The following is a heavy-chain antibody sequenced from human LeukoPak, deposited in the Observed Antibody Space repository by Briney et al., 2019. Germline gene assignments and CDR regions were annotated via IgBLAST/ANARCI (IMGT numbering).Heavy chain of an antibody. J-gene: IGHJ4*02. V-gene: IGHV3-74*01. CDR3: AKESGYDVDLEY. D-gene: IGHD5-12*01. CDR2: INTDGSTT. CDR1: GFTFCTYW. Sequence: GGSLRLSCAGSGFTFCTYWMHWVRQAPGGGLVWVSGINTDGSTTSYADSVKGRFTISRDNAKNTVYLQMSSLRAEDTAVYYCAKESGYDVDLEYWGQGALVTVSS.